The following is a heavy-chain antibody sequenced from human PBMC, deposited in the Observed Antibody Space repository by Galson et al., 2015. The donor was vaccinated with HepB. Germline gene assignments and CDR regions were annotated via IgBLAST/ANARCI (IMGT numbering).Heavy chain of an antibody. Sequence: SVKVSCKGSGYTFTSYYIHWVRQAPGQGLEWMGIINPNGGGTSYAQRFQGRVTMTRDTSTNTVYMELSRLRSEDTAVYFCARAPRLGSGYSDYFDYWGQGILVTVSS. V-gene: IGHV1-46*01. CDR1: GYTFTSYY. CDR2: INPNGGGT. D-gene: IGHD3-3*01. CDR3: ARAPRLGSGYSDYFDY. J-gene: IGHJ4*02.